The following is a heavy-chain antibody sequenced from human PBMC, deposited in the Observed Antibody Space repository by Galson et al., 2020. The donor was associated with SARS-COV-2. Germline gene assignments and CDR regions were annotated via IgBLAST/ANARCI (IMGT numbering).Heavy chain of an antibody. V-gene: IGHV5-51*01. Sequence: GESLKISSTGSGYSFTSYWIGWVRQMPGKGLEWMGIIYPGDSDTRYSPSFQGQVTISADKYISTAYLQWSSLKASDTAMYYCARVTDSSGYYYPGRLDYWGQGTLVTVSS. D-gene: IGHD3-22*01. CDR2: IYPGDSDT. CDR1: GYSFTSYW. J-gene: IGHJ4*02. CDR3: ARVTDSSGYYYPGRLDY.